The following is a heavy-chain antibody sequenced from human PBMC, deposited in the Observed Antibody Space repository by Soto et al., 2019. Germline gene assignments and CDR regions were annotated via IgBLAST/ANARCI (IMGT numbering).Heavy chain of an antibody. CDR1: GFSFSSYS. D-gene: IGHD5-18*01. J-gene: IGHJ3*01. CDR2: MSATGGST. Sequence: EVRLLESGGDLIQPGGSLRLSCAASGFSFSSYSMSWVRQAPGKGLEWVSGMSATGGSTYYIDSVKGRFIISRDNSRKTLYLQMNSLRADDTAVYYCAKSWGDTWQESAFHVWGLGTLVTV. V-gene: IGHV3-23*01. CDR3: AKSWGDTWQESAFHV.